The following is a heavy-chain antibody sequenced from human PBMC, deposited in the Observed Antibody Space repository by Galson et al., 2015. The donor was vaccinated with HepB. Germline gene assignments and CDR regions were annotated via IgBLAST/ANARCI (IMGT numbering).Heavy chain of an antibody. V-gene: IGHV1-18*04. D-gene: IGHD2-2*02. CDR2: ISAYNGNT. J-gene: IGHJ6*02. Sequence: SVKVSCKASGYTFTSYGISWVRQAPGQGLEWMGWISAYNGNTNYAQKLQGRVTMTTDTSTSTAYMELRSLRSDDTAVYYCARGAIVVVPAAILPYYYGMDVWGQGTTVTVSS. CDR1: GYTFTSYG. CDR3: ARGAIVVVPAAILPYYYGMDV.